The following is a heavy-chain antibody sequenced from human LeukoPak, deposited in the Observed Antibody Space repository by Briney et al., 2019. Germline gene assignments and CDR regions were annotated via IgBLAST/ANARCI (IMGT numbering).Heavy chain of an antibody. CDR2: IYTSGST. V-gene: IGHV4-61*02. CDR1: GDSISSGSYY. Sequence: SETLSLTCTVSGDSISSGSYYWRWIRQPAGKGLEWIGRIYTSGSTNYNPSFKSRVTISVDTSKNQFSLKLSSVTAADTAVYYCAAAAAGTDEFDYWGQGTLVTVSS. CDR3: AAAAAGTDEFDY. D-gene: IGHD6-13*01. J-gene: IGHJ4*02.